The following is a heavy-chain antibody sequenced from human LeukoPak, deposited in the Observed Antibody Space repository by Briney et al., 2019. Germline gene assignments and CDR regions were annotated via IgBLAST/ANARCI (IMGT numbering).Heavy chain of an antibody. V-gene: IGHV4-39*07. CDR1: GGSISSSSYY. CDR2: IYYSGST. Sequence: SETLSLTCTVSGGSISSSSYYWGWIRQPPGKGLEWIGSIYYSGSTYYNPSLKSRVTISVDTSKNQFSLKLSSVTAADTAVYYCARQQPSWTTGPHYDYWGQGTLVTVSS. CDR3: ARQQPSWTTGPHYDY. J-gene: IGHJ4*02. D-gene: IGHD6-13*01.